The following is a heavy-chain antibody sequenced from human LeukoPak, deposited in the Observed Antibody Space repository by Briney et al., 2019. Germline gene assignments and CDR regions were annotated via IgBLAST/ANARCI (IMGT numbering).Heavy chain of an antibody. D-gene: IGHD5-18*01. CDR1: GFTFSSYE. CDR3: ARDDSIMDTATAAYYYYYGMDV. Sequence: GALRLSCAASGFTFSSYEMNWVRQAPGKGLEWVSYISSSGSTIHYADSVKGRFTISRDNAKNSLYLQMNSLRAEDTAVYYCARDDSIMDTATAAYYYYYGMDVWGKGTTVTVSS. J-gene: IGHJ6*04. CDR2: ISSSGSTI. V-gene: IGHV3-48*03.